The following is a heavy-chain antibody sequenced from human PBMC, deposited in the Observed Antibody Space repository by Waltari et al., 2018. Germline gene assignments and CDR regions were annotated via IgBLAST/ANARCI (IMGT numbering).Heavy chain of an antibody. CDR3: ARVPLPWYLDY. J-gene: IGHJ4*02. Sequence: EVQVVESGGGLVQPGGSLRLSCAAYGFTFSNYWMPWVRRAPGKGLEGVANINQDGNGLHYVDSVRGRFTISRDNAKNSMFLQMNSLRAEDTAVYYCARVPLPWYLDYWGQGTLVTVSS. CDR2: INQDGNGL. V-gene: IGHV3-7*01. CDR1: GFTFSNYW.